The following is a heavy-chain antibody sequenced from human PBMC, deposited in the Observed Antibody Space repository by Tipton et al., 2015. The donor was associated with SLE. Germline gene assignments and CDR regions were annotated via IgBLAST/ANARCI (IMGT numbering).Heavy chain of an antibody. J-gene: IGHJ2*01. CDR1: GGSISFDY. V-gene: IGHV4-4*07. D-gene: IGHD4-17*01. CDR3: TRGSDGEYVRYFDV. CDR2: IYSSGDR. Sequence: TLSLTCTVSGGSISFDYWSWIRQSAGRGLEWIGRIYSSGDRDYNPSLRSRVTMSIDASQNRVSLRLKSVSAADTAVDYCTRGSDGEYVRYFDVWGPGTLVTVSS.